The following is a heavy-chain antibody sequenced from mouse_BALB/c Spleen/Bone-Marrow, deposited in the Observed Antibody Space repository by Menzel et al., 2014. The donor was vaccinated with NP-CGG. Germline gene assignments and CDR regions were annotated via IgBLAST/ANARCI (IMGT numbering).Heavy chain of an antibody. CDR1: GYTFTSYW. Sequence: VQLQQSGTVLARPGASVKMSCKASGYTFTSYWMRWVKQRPGQGLEWIGAIYPGNSDTGYNQKFKGKAKLTAVTSTSTAYMELSSLTNEDSAVYYCTRDYGNSWYFDVWGAGTTVTVSS. CDR3: TRDYGNSWYFDV. V-gene: IGHV1-5*01. J-gene: IGHJ1*01. D-gene: IGHD2-1*01. CDR2: IYPGNSDT.